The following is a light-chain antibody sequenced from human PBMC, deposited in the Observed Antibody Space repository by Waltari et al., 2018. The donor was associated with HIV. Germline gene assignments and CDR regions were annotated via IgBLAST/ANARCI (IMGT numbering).Light chain of an antibody. CDR2: GNS. J-gene: IGLJ2*01. CDR1: SSNIGAGYD. V-gene: IGLV1-40*01. Sequence: QSVLTQPPAVAGAPGQRVTISCTGSSSNIGAGYDVHWSQQLPGTDPKLLIYGNSNRPSGVPDRFSGSKSGTSASLAITGLQAEDEADYYCQSYDSSLSGSVFGGGTKLTVL. CDR3: QSYDSSLSGSV.